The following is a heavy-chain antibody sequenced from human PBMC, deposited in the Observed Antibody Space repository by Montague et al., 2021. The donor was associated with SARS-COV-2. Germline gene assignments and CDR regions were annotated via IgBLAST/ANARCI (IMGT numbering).Heavy chain of an antibody. V-gene: IGHV4-59*02. CDR3: ARGNTVTTFGGPYYIDS. CDR2: IYDSGST. Sequence: SETLSLTCIVSGSSVRSYYWSWIRQPPGKGLEWIGYIYDSGSTNYNPSPKSRVTISVDTSKNQFSLKLSSVTAADTAVYYCARGNTVTTFGGPYYIDSWGQGTLVTVSA. CDR1: GSSVRSYY. D-gene: IGHD4-17*01. J-gene: IGHJ4*02.